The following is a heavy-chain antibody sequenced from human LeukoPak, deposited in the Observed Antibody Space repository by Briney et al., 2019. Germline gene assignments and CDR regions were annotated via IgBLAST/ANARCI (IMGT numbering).Heavy chain of an antibody. CDR2: ISGTGSDT. J-gene: IGHJ3*02. CDR1: GLIFSSYV. D-gene: IGHD1-26*01. V-gene: IGHV3-23*01. Sequence: PGGSLRLSCAASGLIFSSYVMSWVRQAPGKGLEWVSTISGTGSDTYYTDSVKGRFTISRDNSKNTLYLQMSSLRAEEMAVYYCAEELLVGTAFDIWGQGTMVIVSS. CDR3: AEELLVGTAFDI.